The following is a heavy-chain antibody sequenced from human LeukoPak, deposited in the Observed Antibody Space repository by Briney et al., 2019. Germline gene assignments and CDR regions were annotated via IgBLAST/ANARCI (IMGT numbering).Heavy chain of an antibody. CDR1: GGSFSGYY. CDR3: ARDWGRYYYYMDV. V-gene: IGHV4-34*01. J-gene: IGHJ6*03. CDR2: INHSGST. Sequence: EALSLTCAVYGGSFSGYYWSWLRQPPGKGLEWIGEINHSGSTNYNPSLKSRVTISVDTSKNQFSLKLSSVTAADTAVYYCARDWGRYYYYMDVWGKGNTVTVSS. D-gene: IGHD7-27*01.